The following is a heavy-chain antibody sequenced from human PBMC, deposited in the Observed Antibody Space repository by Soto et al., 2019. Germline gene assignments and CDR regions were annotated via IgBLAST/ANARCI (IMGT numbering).Heavy chain of an antibody. D-gene: IGHD1-26*01. CDR1: GFTFSSYA. V-gene: IGHV3-30-3*01. Sequence: QVQLVESGGGVVQPGRSLRLSCAASGFTFSSYAMHWVRQAPGKGLEWVAVISYDGSNIYYADSVKGRFTISRDDSKNTLYLQMNSPRAEDTAVYYCARVQGSGSYYHYWGQGTLVTVSS. CDR2: ISYDGSNI. CDR3: ARVQGSGSYYHY. J-gene: IGHJ4*02.